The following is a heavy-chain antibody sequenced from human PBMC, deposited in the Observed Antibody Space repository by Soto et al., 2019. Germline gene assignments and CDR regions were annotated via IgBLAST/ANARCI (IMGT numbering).Heavy chain of an antibody. D-gene: IGHD3-10*01. V-gene: IGHV3-74*01. CDR2: IDNAGTDS. J-gene: IGHJ6*04. Sequence: EVQLVESGGGLVQPGGSLRLSCAASGFTLSGRSMHWVRQAPGKGLVWVSGIDNAGTDSTYADSVKGRFTSSRDNAKKMLYLQTNSLRAEDTAVYYCARGWFGPDVWGKGTTVTVSS. CDR1: GFTLSGRS. CDR3: ARGWFGPDV.